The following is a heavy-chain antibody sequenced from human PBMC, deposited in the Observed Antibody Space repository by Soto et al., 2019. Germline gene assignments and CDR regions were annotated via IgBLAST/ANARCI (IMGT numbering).Heavy chain of an antibody. V-gene: IGHV3-23*01. D-gene: IGHD4-17*01. Sequence: GGSLRLSCAASVFTFGSYAMSWGRQAPGKGLEWVAVISAGGGSTHYADSVKGRFTISRDNSRNTLYLQINSLRAEDTAIYYCAKENGNYGFFDYWGQGTLVTVSS. CDR2: ISAGGGST. J-gene: IGHJ4*02. CDR3: AKENGNYGFFDY. CDR1: VFTFGSYA.